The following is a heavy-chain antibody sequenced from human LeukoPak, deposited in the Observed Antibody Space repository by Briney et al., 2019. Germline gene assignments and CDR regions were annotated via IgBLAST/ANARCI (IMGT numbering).Heavy chain of an antibody. V-gene: IGHV3-23*01. D-gene: IGHD3-9*01. Sequence: PGGSLRLSCAASGLTFSNYAMSWVRQAPGKGLEWVSGISDSGGSTYYADSVKGRFTISRGNSKNTLYLQMNSLRAEDTAVYYCAKEGPYYNILTGQPIPLQPNWFDPWGQGTLVTVSS. CDR2: ISDSGGST. CDR1: GLTFSNYA. J-gene: IGHJ5*02. CDR3: AKEGPYYNILTGQPIPLQPNWFDP.